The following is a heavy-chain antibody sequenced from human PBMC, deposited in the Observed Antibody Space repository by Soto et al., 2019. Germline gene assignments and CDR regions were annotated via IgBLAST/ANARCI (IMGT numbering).Heavy chain of an antibody. Sequence: SVKVSCKASGGTFSSYTISWVRQAPGQGLEWMGRIIPILGIANYAQKFQGRVTITADKSTSTAYMELSSLRSEDTAVYYCASRSGYSGYDFSGGMDVWGKGTTVTVSS. CDR1: GGTFSSYT. CDR3: ASRSGYSGYDFSGGMDV. CDR2: IIPILGIA. D-gene: IGHD5-12*01. V-gene: IGHV1-69*02. J-gene: IGHJ6*04.